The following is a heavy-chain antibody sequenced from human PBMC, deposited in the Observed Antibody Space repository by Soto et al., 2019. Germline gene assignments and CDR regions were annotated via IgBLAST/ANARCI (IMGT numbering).Heavy chain of an antibody. J-gene: IGHJ5*02. CDR2: INAGNGNT. D-gene: IGHD2-8*01. CDR1: GYTFTSYA. V-gene: IGHV1-3*01. CDR3: ARDRVREVYAIRRGYWFDP. Sequence: ASVKVSCKASGYTFTSYAMHWVRQAPGQRLEWMGWINAGNGNTKYSQKFQGRVTITRDTSASTAYMELSSLRSEDTAVYYCARDRVREVYAIRRGYWFDPWGQGTLVTVSS.